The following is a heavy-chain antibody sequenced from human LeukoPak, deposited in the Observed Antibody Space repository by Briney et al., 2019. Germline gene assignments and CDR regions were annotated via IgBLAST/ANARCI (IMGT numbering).Heavy chain of an antibody. CDR2: ISYSGST. J-gene: IGHJ4*02. V-gene: IGHV4-59*12. CDR3: ASQILYDFWSGYSPLSSFDF. Sequence: SETLSLTRTVPGGSISTYYWSWVRQPPGKGLGWLGYISYSGSTTYSPSLKSRVTISLDTSKNQFSLKLTSVTAADTAVYYCASQILYDFWSGYSPLSSFDFWGQGSLVTVSS. CDR1: GGSISTYY. D-gene: IGHD3-3*01.